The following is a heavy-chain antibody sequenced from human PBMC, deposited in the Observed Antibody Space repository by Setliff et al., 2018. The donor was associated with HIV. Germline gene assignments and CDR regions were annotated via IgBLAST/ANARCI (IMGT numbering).Heavy chain of an antibody. CDR2: INHSGNT. CDR3: EAATVGETGYYGIDV. Sequence: SETLSLTCAVYGGSFSNYYWSWIRQPPGKGLEWIGEINHSGNTYYSTSLTSRVTMSVDTSKNQFSLKLNSVTAADTAVYYCEAATVGETGYYGIDVWGPGTTVTVSS. CDR1: GGSFSNYY. V-gene: IGHV4-34*01. D-gene: IGHD1-26*01. J-gene: IGHJ6*02.